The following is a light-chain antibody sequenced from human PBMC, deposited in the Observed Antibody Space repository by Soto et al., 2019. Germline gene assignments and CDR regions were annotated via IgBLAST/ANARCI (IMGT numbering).Light chain of an antibody. CDR1: SSNIGSNT. CDR2: GTY. Sequence: SVLTQPPSASGTPGQRVTLSCSGSSSNIGSNTVIWYQQFPGAAPKLLMYGTYQRPSGVPDRFSGSKSDTSASLAIRGLQSDDEADYYCVAWDDSLNGVVFGGGTQLTVL. V-gene: IGLV1-44*01. CDR3: VAWDDSLNGVV. J-gene: IGLJ3*02.